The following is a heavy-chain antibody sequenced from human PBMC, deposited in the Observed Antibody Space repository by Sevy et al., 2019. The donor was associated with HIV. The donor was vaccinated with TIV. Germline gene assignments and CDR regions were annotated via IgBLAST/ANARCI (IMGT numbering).Heavy chain of an antibody. CDR2: IYYSGST. CDR3: ARGVLYYYDSSGYPQIDP. D-gene: IGHD3-22*01. Sequence: SETLSLTCTVSGGSISSGGYYWSWIRQHPGKGLEWIGYIYYSGSTYYNPSLKSRVTISVDTSKNQFPLKLSSVTAADTAVYYCARGVLYYYDSSGYPQIDPWGQGTLVTVSS. CDR1: GGSISSGGYY. V-gene: IGHV4-31*03. J-gene: IGHJ5*02.